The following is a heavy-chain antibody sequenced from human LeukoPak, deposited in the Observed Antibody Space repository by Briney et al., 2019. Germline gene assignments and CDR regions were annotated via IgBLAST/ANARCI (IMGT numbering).Heavy chain of an antibody. Sequence: SETLSLTCTVSGGSISSSSYYWGWIRQPPGKGLEWIGSIYYSGSTYYNPSLKSRVTISVDTSKNQFSLKLSSVTAADTAVYYCARDGDYGDYDFDYWGQGTLVTVSS. CDR2: IYYSGST. D-gene: IGHD4-17*01. CDR3: ARDGDYGDYDFDY. V-gene: IGHV4-39*07. J-gene: IGHJ4*02. CDR1: GGSISSSSYY.